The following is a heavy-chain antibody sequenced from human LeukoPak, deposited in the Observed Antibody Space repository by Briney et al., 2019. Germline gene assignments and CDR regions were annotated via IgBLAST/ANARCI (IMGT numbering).Heavy chain of an antibody. CDR1: GFTFSSYG. Sequence: GGSLRLSCAASGFTFSSYGMQWVRQAPGKGLEWVAVIWYDGSNKYYADSVKGRFTISRDNSKNTLYLQMNSLRAEDTAVYYCARELVDTAMDYYYYGMDVWGQGTTVTVSS. CDR2: IWYDGSNK. D-gene: IGHD5-18*01. V-gene: IGHV3-33*08. CDR3: ARELVDTAMDYYYYGMDV. J-gene: IGHJ6*02.